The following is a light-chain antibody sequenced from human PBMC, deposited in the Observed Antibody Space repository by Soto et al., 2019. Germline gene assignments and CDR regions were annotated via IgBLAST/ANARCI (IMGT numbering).Light chain of an antibody. Sequence: DIQMTQSPSSLSASVGDRVTITCRASQGISNYLAWFQQKPGKVPELLIYASSTLRSGVPSRFSGSGSGKNFTLTISSLQPEDVATDYCQEYGSAPRTFGQGTKLEIK. V-gene: IGKV1-27*01. J-gene: IGKJ2*01. CDR1: QGISNY. CDR2: ASS. CDR3: QEYGSAPRT.